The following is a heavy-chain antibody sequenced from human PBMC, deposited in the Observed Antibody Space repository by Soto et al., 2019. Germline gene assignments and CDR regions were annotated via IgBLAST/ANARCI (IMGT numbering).Heavy chain of an antibody. CDR2: ISAYNGNT. CDR1: GYTFTSYG. J-gene: IGHJ5*02. D-gene: IGHD6-13*01. V-gene: IGHV1-18*01. CDR3: ASGHSSSWYGWFDP. Sequence: ASVKVSCKASGYTFTSYGISWVRQAPGQGLEWMGWISAYNGNTNYAQKLQGRVTMTTDTSTSTAYMELRSLRSDDTAVYYCASGHSSSWYGWFDPWGQGTLVTVSS.